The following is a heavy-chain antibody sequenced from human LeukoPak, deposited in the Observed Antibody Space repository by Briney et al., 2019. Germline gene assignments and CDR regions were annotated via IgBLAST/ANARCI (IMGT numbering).Heavy chain of an antibody. CDR3: AREMADNEYCSGGTCPLDY. CDR2: IGTAGDT. V-gene: IGHV3-13*01. CDR1: GFTFSVHD. D-gene: IGHD2-15*01. Sequence: PGGSLRLSCAASGFTFSVHDMHWLRQTTGKGLEWVSAIGTAGDTYYPGSVKGRFTISREDAKNSLYLEMNSLRAGDTAVYYYAREMADNEYCSGGTCPLDYWGQGILVTVSS. J-gene: IGHJ4*02.